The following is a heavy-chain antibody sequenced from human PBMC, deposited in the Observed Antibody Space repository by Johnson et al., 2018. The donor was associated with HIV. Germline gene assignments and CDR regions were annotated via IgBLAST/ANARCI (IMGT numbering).Heavy chain of an antibody. J-gene: IGHJ3*02. CDR1: GFTFSSYG. CDR3: ARGTPYGGNSWDFDI. CDR2: IWYDGSNK. D-gene: IGHD4-23*01. Sequence: QMLLVESGGGVVQPGRYLRLSCAASGFTFSSYGMHWVRQAPGKGLEWVAVIWYDGSNKYYADSVKGRFTISRDNAKNTLYLQMNSLRAEDTAVYYCARGTPYGGNSWDFDIWGQGTMVTVSS. V-gene: IGHV3-33*01.